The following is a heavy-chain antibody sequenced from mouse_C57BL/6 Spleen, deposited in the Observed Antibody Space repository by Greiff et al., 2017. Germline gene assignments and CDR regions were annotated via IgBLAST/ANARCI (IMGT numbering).Heavy chain of an antibody. Sequence: QVQLQQPGAELVKPGASVKLSCKASGYTFTSYWMQWVKQRPGQGLEWIGEIDPSDSYTNYNQKFKGKATLTVDTSSSTAYMQLSSLTSEDSAVYYGARRGTYEYDRGIDVWGTGTTVTVSS. CDR2: IDPSDSYT. J-gene: IGHJ1*03. CDR3: ARRGTYEYDRGIDV. D-gene: IGHD2-4*01. V-gene: IGHV1-50*01. CDR1: GYTFTSYW.